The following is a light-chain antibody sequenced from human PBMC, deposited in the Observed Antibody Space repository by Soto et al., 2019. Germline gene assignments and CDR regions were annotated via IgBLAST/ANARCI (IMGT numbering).Light chain of an antibody. J-gene: IGLJ2*01. V-gene: IGLV2-8*01. Sequence: QSVLTQPPSASGSPGQSVTISCTGTSSDVGGYNYVSWYQQHPGKAPKLMIYEVSKRPSWVPDRFSGAKSGNTASLTVAGLQAEDEADYYCSSYAGSNNLVVFGGGTKVTVL. CDR3: SSYAGSNNLVV. CDR2: EVS. CDR1: SSDVGGYNY.